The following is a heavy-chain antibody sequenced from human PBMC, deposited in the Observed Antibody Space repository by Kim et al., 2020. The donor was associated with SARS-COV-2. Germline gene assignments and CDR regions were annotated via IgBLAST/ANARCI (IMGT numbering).Heavy chain of an antibody. J-gene: IGHJ4*01. Sequence: ASVKVSCKASDYVFNNYGITWVRQAPGQGLEWMGWISTYNGDTDYAQQFRGRVTMTMDRSTTTVYMDLTSLRPDDTAVYYCARNYYDTSGFPGYYFGYWG. CDR1: DYVFNNYG. V-gene: IGHV1-18*04. D-gene: IGHD3-22*01. CDR3: ARNYYDTSGFPGYYFGY. CDR2: ISTYNGDT.